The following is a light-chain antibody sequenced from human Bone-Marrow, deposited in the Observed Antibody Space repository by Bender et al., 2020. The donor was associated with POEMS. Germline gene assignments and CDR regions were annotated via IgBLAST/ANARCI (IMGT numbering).Light chain of an antibody. CDR2: RNT. CDR1: SSNIGRNT. J-gene: IGLJ3*02. V-gene: IGLV1-44*01. Sequence: QSVLTQPPSASGTPGQRVTISCSGSSSNIGRNTVEWFQQVPGAAPKLLISRNTQRPSGVPDRFSGSKSGNSASLAISGLQSEDEADYYCATWDDSLNAWVFGGGTKLTVL. CDR3: ATWDDSLNAWV.